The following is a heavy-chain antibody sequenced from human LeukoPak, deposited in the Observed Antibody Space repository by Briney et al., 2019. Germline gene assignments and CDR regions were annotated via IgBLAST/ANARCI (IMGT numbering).Heavy chain of an antibody. Sequence: SETLSLTWAVYGGSFSGYYWSWIRQPPGKGLEWIGEINHSGSTNYNPSLKSRVTISVDTSKNQFSLKLSSVTAADTAVYYCARGRSIAAARWFDPWGQGTLVTVSS. CDR2: INHSGST. D-gene: IGHD6-13*01. V-gene: IGHV4-34*01. CDR3: ARGRSIAAARWFDP. J-gene: IGHJ5*02. CDR1: GGSFSGYY.